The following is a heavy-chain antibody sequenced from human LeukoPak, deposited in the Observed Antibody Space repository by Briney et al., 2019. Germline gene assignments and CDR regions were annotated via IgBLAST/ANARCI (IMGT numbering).Heavy chain of an antibody. CDR3: ARDPTTVTKGLDI. V-gene: IGHV4-59*11. J-gene: IGHJ3*02. CDR1: GGSLSSHY. Sequence: SETLSLTCTVSGGSLSSHYWSWIRQPPGKGLEWIGYISYIGSTNYNPSLKSRVTISVDMSKNQFSLKLRSVTAADAAVYFCARDPTTVTKGLDIWGQGTMVTVSS. D-gene: IGHD4-17*01. CDR2: ISYIGST.